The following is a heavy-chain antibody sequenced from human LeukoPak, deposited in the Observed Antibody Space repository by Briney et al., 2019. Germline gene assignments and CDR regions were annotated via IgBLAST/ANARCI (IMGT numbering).Heavy chain of an antibody. Sequence: GGSLRLSCAASGFTFSSYAMSWVRQAPGKGLEWVSAISGSGGSTYYADSVKGRFTISRDNSKNTLYLQMNSLRAEDTAVYYCAKGGDCSGGSCYSDFDYWGQGTLVTVSS. V-gene: IGHV3-23*01. CDR2: ISGSGGST. D-gene: IGHD2-15*01. J-gene: IGHJ4*02. CDR1: GFTFSSYA. CDR3: AKGGDCSGGSCYSDFDY.